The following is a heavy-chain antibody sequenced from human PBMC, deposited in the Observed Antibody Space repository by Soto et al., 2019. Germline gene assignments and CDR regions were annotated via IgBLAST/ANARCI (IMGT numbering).Heavy chain of an antibody. D-gene: IGHD3-3*01. CDR1: GYTFTGYY. CDR3: ARDFSNFKDFWSGYGMDV. Sequence: ASVKVSCKASGYTFTGYYMHWVRQAPGQGHEWMGWINPNSGGTNYAQKFQGWVTMTRDTSISTAYMELSRLRSDDTAVYYCARDFSNFKDFWSGYGMDVWGQGTTVTVSS. CDR2: INPNSGGT. J-gene: IGHJ6*02. V-gene: IGHV1-2*04.